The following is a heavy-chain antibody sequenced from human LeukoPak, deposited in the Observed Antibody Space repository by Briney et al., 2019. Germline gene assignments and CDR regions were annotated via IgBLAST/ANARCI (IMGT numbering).Heavy chain of an antibody. CDR2: IYYSGCT. V-gene: IGHV4-39*02. Sequence: SETLSLTCTVSGGSISSSSYYGGWIRQPPEKGLEWIGSIYYSGCTYYNPSLKSRVTISVDTSKNHFSLQLSPVTAADTAVYYCARLLFAAGAGSPYYYYYGMDVWGQGTTVTVSS. J-gene: IGHJ6*02. D-gene: IGHD6-13*01. CDR3: ARLLFAAGAGSPYYYYYGMDV. CDR1: GGSISSSSYY.